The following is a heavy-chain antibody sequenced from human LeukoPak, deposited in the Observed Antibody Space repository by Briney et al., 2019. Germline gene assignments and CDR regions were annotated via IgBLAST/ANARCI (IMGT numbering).Heavy chain of an antibody. CDR3: GRVSESLVNGGVSWSFDN. CDR1: GFTFSSYG. CDR2: ISDSGART. Sequence: GGSLRLSCAASGFTFSSYGMSWVRQAPGKGLEWVSGISDSGARTQYADSVKGRFTISRDNAKNSLYLQMNSLRAEDTAVYYCGRVSESLVNGGVSWSFDNWGQGTLVTVSS. V-gene: IGHV3-23*01. J-gene: IGHJ4*02. D-gene: IGHD2-15*01.